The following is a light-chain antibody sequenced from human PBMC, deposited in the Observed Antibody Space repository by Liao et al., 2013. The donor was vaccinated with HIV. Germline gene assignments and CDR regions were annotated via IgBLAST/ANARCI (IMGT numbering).Light chain of an antibody. CDR3: QSADSSGTCPV. CDR1: VLAKKY. J-gene: IGLJ3*02. V-gene: IGLV3-25*03. CDR2: KDN. Sequence: SYELTQPSSVSVSPGQTARITCSGDVLAKKYSRWFQQKPGQAPVLVIYKDNERPSGIPERFSGSSSGTTVTLTISGVQAEDEADYYCQSADSSGTCPVFGGGTKLTVL.